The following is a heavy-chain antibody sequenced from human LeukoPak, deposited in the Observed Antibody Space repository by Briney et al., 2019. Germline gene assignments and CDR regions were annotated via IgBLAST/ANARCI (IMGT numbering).Heavy chain of an antibody. V-gene: IGHV4-39*07. J-gene: IGHJ4*02. CDR1: GGSISSSSYY. CDR2: IYYSGST. CDR3: ARRTRPKYYYGSGSLDY. Sequence: SETLSLTCTVSGGSISSSSYYWGWIRQPPGKGLEWIGSIYYSGSTYYNPSLKSRVTISVDTSKNQFSLKLSSVTAADTAVYYCARRTRPKYYYGSGSLDYWGQGTLVTVSS. D-gene: IGHD3-10*01.